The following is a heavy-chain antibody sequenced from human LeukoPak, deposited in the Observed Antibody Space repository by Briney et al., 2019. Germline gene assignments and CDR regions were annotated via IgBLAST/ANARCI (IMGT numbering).Heavy chain of an antibody. CDR1: GFTFSSYS. V-gene: IGHV3-21*01. J-gene: IGHJ6*02. D-gene: IGHD2-2*01. CDR2: ISVSSNYI. CDR3: ARDPPPYAYGMDV. Sequence: PGGSLRLSCTASGFTFSSYSMNWVRRAPGKGLEWVSSISVSSNYIYYADSVKGRFTISRDNAKNSLYLQMDSLRADDTAVYYCARDPPPYAYGMDVWGQGTTVTVSS.